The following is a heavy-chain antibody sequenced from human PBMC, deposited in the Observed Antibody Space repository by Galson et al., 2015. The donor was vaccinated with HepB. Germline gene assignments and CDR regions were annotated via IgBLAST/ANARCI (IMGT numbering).Heavy chain of an antibody. V-gene: IGHV1-8*01. J-gene: IGHJ4*02. CDR3: ARDGKWLVPD. Sequence: ASGYTFTNYDINWVRQAPGQGFEWMGWVTPNTGYTGYAQKFQGRVTMTRNISISTAYMELTSLRSEDTAVYYCARDGKWLVPDWGQGTLVTVSS. CDR2: VTPNTGYT. CDR1: GYTFTNYD. D-gene: IGHD6-19*01.